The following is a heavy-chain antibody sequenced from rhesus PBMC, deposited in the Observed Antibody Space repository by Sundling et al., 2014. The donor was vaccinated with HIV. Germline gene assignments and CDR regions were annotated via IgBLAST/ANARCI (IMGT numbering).Heavy chain of an antibody. CDR3: AIQYKYGLDS. Sequence: QVQLQESGPGLVKPSETLSLTCTVSGASISSYWWSWIRQPPGKGLEWIGEINGYSGSTNYNPSLKSQVTISIDTSKKQFSLKLRSVTAADTAVYYCAIQYKYGLDSWGQGVVVTVSS. J-gene: IGHJ6*01. CDR1: GASISSYW. V-gene: IGHV4-80*01. CDR2: INGYSGST. D-gene: IGHD3-3*01.